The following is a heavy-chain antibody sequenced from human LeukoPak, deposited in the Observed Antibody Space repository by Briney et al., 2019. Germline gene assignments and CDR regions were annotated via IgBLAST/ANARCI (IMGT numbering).Heavy chain of an antibody. CDR2: IYYSGST. CDR1: GGSISSSGYY. CDR3: ARGDFWSGQQLDY. D-gene: IGHD3-3*01. V-gene: IGHV4-39*01. Sequence: SETLSLTCTVSGGSISSSGYYWGWIRQPPGKGLEWIGSIYYSGSTYYNPSLKSRVTISVDTSKNQFSLKLSSVTAADTAVYYCARGDFWSGQQLDYWGQGTLVTVSS. J-gene: IGHJ4*02.